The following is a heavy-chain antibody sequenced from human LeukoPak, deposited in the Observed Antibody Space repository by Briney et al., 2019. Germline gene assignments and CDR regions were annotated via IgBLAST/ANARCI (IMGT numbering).Heavy chain of an antibody. J-gene: IGHJ4*02. D-gene: IGHD3-10*01. V-gene: IGHV3-23*01. CDR3: AKDRLHYYGSGSYDY. CDR1: GFTFSSYA. CDR2: ISGSGGST. Sequence: GGSLRLPCAASGFTFSSYAMSWVRQAPGKGLEWVSAISGSGGSTYYADSVKGRFTISRDNSKNTLYLQMNSLRAEDTAVYYCAKDRLHYYGSGSYDYWGQGTLVTVSS.